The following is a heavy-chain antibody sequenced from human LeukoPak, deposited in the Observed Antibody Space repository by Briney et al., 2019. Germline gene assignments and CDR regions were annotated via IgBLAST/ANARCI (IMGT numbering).Heavy chain of an antibody. Sequence: GGSLRLSCAASGFTFSSYAMSWVRQAPGKGLEWVSGISGSGDNTYYADSVKGRFTISRDNSKTTLFLQMNSLRAEDTAVYYCAKDQEMATIMVGDAFDIWGQGTMVTVSS. CDR3: AKDQEMATIMVGDAFDI. D-gene: IGHD5-24*01. CDR1: GFTFSSYA. J-gene: IGHJ3*02. V-gene: IGHV3-23*01. CDR2: ISGSGDNT.